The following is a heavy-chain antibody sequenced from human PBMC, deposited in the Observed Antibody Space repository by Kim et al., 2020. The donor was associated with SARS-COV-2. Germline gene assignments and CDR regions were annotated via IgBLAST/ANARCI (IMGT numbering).Heavy chain of an antibody. J-gene: IGHJ4*02. CDR2: EGETT. V-gene: IGHV3-15*01. D-gene: IGHD3-16*01. CDR3: TTDGGKY. Sequence: EGETTHYAAPVKGRFTISRDDSKTTLYVQMNSLKTEDTALYYCTTDGGKYWGQGTLVTVSS.